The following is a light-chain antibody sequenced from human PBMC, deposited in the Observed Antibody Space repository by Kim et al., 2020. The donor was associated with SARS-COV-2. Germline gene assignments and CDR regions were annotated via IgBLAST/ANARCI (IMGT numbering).Light chain of an antibody. CDR1: QSVSSN. Sequence: EIVMTQSPATLSVSPGERATLSCRASQSVSSNLAWYQQRPGQAPRLLIYDASTRATGIPARFSGYGSGTEFTLTISSLQSEDFAVYYCQQYNNWPPYIFGQGTKLEI. CDR3: QQYNNWPPYI. V-gene: IGKV3-15*01. J-gene: IGKJ2*01. CDR2: DAS.